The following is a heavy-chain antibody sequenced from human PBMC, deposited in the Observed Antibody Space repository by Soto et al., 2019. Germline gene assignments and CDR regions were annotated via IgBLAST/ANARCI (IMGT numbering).Heavy chain of an antibody. CDR1: GGSMRNYF. Sequence: TLSLTCTVSGGSMRNYFWTWIRQPPGKGLEWIGYIHYSGTTSFFPSYNPSLRSRVTISEDTSKNQFSLKLLSVTTADTAVYFCAAGEASSRNLAPYYLDFWGQGTLVTAPQ. CDR3: AAGEASSRNLAPYYLDF. D-gene: IGHD6-13*01. J-gene: IGHJ4*02. CDR2: IHYSGTT. V-gene: IGHV4-59*01.